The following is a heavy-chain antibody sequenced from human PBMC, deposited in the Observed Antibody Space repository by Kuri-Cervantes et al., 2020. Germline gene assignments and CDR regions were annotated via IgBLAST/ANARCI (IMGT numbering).Heavy chain of an antibody. J-gene: IGHJ5*02. CDR3: ARVKGYYDFWSGHPGWFDP. V-gene: IGHV3-7*01. D-gene: IGHD3-3*01. Sequence: GESLKISCAASGFTFSNYCMSWVRQAPGKGLEWVAKIKQDGSEKYYVDSVKGRFTISRDNAKNSLYLQMNSLRAEDTAVYYCARVKGYYDFWSGHPGWFDPWGQGTLVTVSS. CDR1: GFTFSNYC. CDR2: IKQDGSEK.